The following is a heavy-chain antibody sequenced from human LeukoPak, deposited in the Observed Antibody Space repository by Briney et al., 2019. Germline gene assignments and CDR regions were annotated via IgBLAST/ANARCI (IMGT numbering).Heavy chain of an antibody. CDR1: GYTFTSYA. CDR3: AMGDFVVVPAASPYFDY. V-gene: IGHV1-3*01. D-gene: IGHD2-2*01. Sequence: ASVKVSCTASGYTFTSYAMHWVRQAPGQRLEWMGWINAGNGNTKYSQKFQGRVTITRDTSASTAYMELSSLRSEDTAVYYCAMGDFVVVPAASPYFDYWGQGTLVTVSS. J-gene: IGHJ4*02. CDR2: INAGNGNT.